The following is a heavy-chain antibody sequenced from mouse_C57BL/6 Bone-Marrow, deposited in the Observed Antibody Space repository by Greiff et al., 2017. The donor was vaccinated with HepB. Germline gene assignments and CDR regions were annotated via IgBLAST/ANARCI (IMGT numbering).Heavy chain of an antibody. CDR1: GFSLTSYG. Sequence: VQLQQSGPGLVQPSQSLSITCTVSGFSLTSYGVHWVRQSPGKGLEWLGVIWSGGSTDYNAAFISRLSISKDNSKSQVFFKMNRLQADDTAIYYCARKKDYDYDESFAYWGQGTLVTVSA. V-gene: IGHV2-2*01. J-gene: IGHJ3*01. CDR2: IWSGGST. CDR3: ARKKDYDYDESFAY. D-gene: IGHD2-4*01.